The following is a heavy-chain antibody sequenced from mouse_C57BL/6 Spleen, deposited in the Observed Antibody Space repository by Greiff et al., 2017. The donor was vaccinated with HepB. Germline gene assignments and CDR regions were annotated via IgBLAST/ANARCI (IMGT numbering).Heavy chain of an antibody. J-gene: IGHJ3*01. Sequence: QVQLQQSGAELARPGASVKLSCKASGYTFTSYGISWVKQRPGQGLEWIGEIYPRSGNTYYNEKFKGKATLTADKSSSTAYMELRSLTSEDSAVYFCETYYYGRSYPRAYWGQGTLVSVSA. CDR3: ETYYYGRSYPRAY. V-gene: IGHV1-81*01. CDR1: GYTFTSYG. D-gene: IGHD1-1*01. CDR2: IYPRSGNT.